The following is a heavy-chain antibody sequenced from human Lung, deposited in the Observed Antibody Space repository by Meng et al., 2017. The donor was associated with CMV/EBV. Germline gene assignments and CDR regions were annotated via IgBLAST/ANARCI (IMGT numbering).Heavy chain of an antibody. D-gene: IGHD2-15*01. CDR1: GGSISSGDYY. CDR2: IYYTGST. V-gene: IGHV4-30-4*01. CDR3: ARVGGCSGGGCYHRLFDY. J-gene: IGHJ4*02. Sequence: VPAQVSGPGPVQHSQTLSLTCTVSGGSISSGDYYWSWIRQPPGKGLEWIGYIYYTGSTYYNPSLKSRVIISVDTSKNQFSLKLNSVTAADTAVYYCARVGGCSGGGCYHRLFDYWGQGTLVTVSS.